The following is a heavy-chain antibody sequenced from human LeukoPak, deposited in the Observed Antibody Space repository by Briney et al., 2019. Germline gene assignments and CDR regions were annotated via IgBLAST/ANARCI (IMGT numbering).Heavy chain of an antibody. V-gene: IGHV1-2*02. Sequence: ASVKVSCKASGYTFTGYYMHWVRQAPGQGLEWMGWINPNSGGTNYAQKFQGRVTMTRDTSISTAYMELSRLRSDDTAVYYCARDGVGGANLEWSYYYYYMDVWGKGTTVTVSS. CDR1: GYTFTGYY. D-gene: IGHD1-26*01. CDR3: ARDGVGGANLEWSYYYYYMDV. J-gene: IGHJ6*03. CDR2: INPNSGGT.